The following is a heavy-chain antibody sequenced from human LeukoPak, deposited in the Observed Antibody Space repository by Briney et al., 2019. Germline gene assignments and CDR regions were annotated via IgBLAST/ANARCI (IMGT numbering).Heavy chain of an antibody. Sequence: SETLSLTCAVYGGSFSGYYWSWIRQPPGKGLEWIGEINHSGSTNYNPSLKSRVTISVDTSKNQFSLKRSSVTAADTAVYYCARGGLDSSSPGWFDPWGQGTLVTVSS. CDR3: ARGGLDSSSPGWFDP. V-gene: IGHV4-34*01. CDR2: INHSGST. J-gene: IGHJ5*02. D-gene: IGHD6-6*01. CDR1: GGSFSGYY.